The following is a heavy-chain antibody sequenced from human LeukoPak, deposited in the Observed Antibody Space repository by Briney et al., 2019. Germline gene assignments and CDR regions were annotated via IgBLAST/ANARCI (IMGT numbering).Heavy chain of an antibody. Sequence: SETLSLTCTVSGGSISSGDYYWSWIRQPPGKGLEWIGYIYYSGSIYYNPSLKSRVTISVDTSKNQFSLKLSSVTAADTAVYYCARTGLSWADYWGQGTLVTVSS. V-gene: IGHV4-30-4*08. CDR3: ARTGLSWADY. D-gene: IGHD3-16*01. CDR2: IYYSGSI. J-gene: IGHJ4*02. CDR1: GGSISSGDYY.